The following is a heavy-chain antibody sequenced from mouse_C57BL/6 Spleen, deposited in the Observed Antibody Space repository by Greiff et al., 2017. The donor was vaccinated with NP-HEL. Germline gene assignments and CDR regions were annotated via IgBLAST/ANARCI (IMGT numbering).Heavy chain of an antibody. Sequence: EVQLQQSGPGLVKPSQSLSLTCSVTGYSITSGYYWNWIRQFPGNKLEWMGYISYDGSNNYNPSLKNRISITRDTSKNQFFLKLNSVTTEDTATYYCARTYGKGYWYFDVWGTGTTVTVSS. CDR1: GYSITSGYY. J-gene: IGHJ1*03. D-gene: IGHD2-1*01. V-gene: IGHV3-6*01. CDR3: ARTYGKGYWYFDV. CDR2: ISYDGSN.